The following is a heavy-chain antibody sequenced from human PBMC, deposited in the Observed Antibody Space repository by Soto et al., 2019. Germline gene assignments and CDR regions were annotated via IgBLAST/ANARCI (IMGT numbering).Heavy chain of an antibody. J-gene: IGHJ5*02. CDR2: IIPSLGVA. V-gene: IGHV1-69*08. D-gene: IGHD4-17*01. CDR1: GGTFSTYT. Sequence: QVQLVQSGAEVKKPGSSVTVSCKATGGTFSTYTTNWVRQAPGQGLEWMGRIIPSLGVASYAPRFLGRVRLTADKSTNTAFMELARLESEDTAIYYCAREGPDDYGDVTNWFDPWGQGTLVTVSS. CDR3: AREGPDDYGDVTNWFDP.